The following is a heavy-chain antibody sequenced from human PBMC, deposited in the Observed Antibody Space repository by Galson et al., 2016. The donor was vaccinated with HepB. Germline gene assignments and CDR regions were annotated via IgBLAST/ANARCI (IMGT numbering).Heavy chain of an antibody. CDR2: ISWNSGSI. CDR1: GFTFDDYA. Sequence: SLRLSCAASGFTFDDYAMHWVRQAPGKGLEWVSGISWNSGSIGYADSVKGRFTISRDNAKNSLYLQMNSLRAEDTALYYCAKEKGRCSSGWYYGMDVWGQGTTIAVSS. J-gene: IGHJ6*02. CDR3: AKEKGRCSSGWYYGMDV. V-gene: IGHV3-9*01. D-gene: IGHD6-19*01.